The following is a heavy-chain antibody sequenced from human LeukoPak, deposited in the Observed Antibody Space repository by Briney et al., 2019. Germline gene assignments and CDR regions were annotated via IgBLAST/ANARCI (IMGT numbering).Heavy chain of an antibody. J-gene: IGHJ4*02. CDR1: GYTFTNYY. D-gene: IGHD6-19*01. V-gene: IGHV1-46*01. CDR2: INPRGGST. Sequence: ASVKVSCKASGYTFTNYYMHWVRQAPGQGLEWVGMINPRGGSTIYAQNFQGRVTMTRDTSTSTVYMEVSSLRAGDTAVYYCARDYSGRSQALDYWGQGTLVTVSS. CDR3: ARDYSGRSQALDY.